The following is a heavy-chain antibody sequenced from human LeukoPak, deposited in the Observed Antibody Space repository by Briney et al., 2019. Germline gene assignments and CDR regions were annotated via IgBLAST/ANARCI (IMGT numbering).Heavy chain of an antibody. CDR1: GGTFSSYA. CDR2: IIPIFGTA. Sequence: SVKVSCKASGGTFSSYAISWVRQAPGQGLEWMGGIIPIFGTANYAQKFQGRATITADESTSTAYMELSSLRSEDTAVYYCARDSVQWLARFDPWGQGTLVTVSS. CDR3: ARDSVQWLARFDP. D-gene: IGHD6-19*01. J-gene: IGHJ5*02. V-gene: IGHV1-69*01.